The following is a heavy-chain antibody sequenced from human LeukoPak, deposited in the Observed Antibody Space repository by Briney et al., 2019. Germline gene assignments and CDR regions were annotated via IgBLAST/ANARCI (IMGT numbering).Heavy chain of an antibody. Sequence: ASVQVSCKASGYTFTSYGISWVRQPPGQGLEWMGWISASNGNTNYAHKRQGRVTMTTDKSTSTAYMELWSLRSDDTAVYYCARDSYCTYGVCYLDYWGQGTLVTVSS. V-gene: IGHV1-18*01. CDR2: ISASNGNT. CDR3: ARDSYCTYGVCYLDY. J-gene: IGHJ4*02. D-gene: IGHD2-8*01. CDR1: GYTFTSYG.